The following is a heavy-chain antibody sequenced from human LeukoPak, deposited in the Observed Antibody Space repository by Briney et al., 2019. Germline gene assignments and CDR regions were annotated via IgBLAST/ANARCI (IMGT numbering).Heavy chain of an antibody. J-gene: IGHJ5*02. CDR2: MNPNSGNT. CDR1: GYTFTGYY. CDR3: ARQTLWFGELGPFDP. D-gene: IGHD3-10*01. Sequence: ASVKVSCKASGYTFTGYYMHWVRQATGQGLEWMGWMNPNSGNTGYAQKFQGRVTITRNTSISTAYMELSSLRSEDTAVYYCARQTLWFGELGPFDPWGQGTLVTVSS. V-gene: IGHV1-8*03.